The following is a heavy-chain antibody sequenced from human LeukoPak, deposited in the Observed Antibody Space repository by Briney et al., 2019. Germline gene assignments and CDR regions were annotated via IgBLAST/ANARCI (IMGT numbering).Heavy chain of an antibody. D-gene: IGHD1-14*01. CDR1: GYSISSGYY. V-gene: IGHV4-38-2*02. CDR3: ARVTSRLGWFDP. CDR2: ISHSGST. J-gene: IGHJ5*02. Sequence: NRSETLSLTCTVSGYSISSGYYWGWIRQPPGKGLEWIGSISHSGSTYYNPSLKSRVTISVDTSKNQFSLKLRSVTAADTAVYYCARVTSRLGWFDPWGQGTLVTVSS.